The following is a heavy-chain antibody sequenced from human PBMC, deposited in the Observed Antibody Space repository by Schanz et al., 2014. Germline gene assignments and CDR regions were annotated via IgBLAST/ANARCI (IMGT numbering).Heavy chain of an antibody. D-gene: IGHD3-16*01. CDR3: VRVPSRDVSFDL. CDR2: ISAYTNNT. CDR1: GYTFISYG. V-gene: IGHV1-18*01. J-gene: IGHJ2*01. Sequence: QVQLVQSGAEVKKPGASVKVSCKASGYTFISYGIKWVRQAPGQGLEWMGWISAYTNNTNYAQKVRDRVIFTTDTSANTAYMELRSLRSDDTAHYYCVRVPSRDVSFDLWGRGTLVTVSS.